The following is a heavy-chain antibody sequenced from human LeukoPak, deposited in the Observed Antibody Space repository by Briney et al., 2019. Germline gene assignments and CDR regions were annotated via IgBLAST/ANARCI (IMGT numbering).Heavy chain of an antibody. Sequence: GGSLRLSCAASDFTFGAYTMNWIRLAPGKGLEWVSSISSSRTYIYYADSVKGRFTISRDNAKNSLYLQMNSLRAEDTALYFCARDSDYGDYFDHWGQGTLVTVSS. CDR2: ISSSRTYI. V-gene: IGHV3-21*06. J-gene: IGHJ4*02. CDR3: ARDSDYGDYFDH. D-gene: IGHD4-17*01. CDR1: DFTFGAYT.